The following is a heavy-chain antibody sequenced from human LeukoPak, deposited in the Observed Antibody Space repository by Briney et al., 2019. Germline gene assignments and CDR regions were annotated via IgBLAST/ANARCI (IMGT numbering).Heavy chain of an antibody. J-gene: IGHJ4*02. Sequence: PGGSLRLSCAASGFTFSSHGIHWVRQAPGRGLEWVAVIWYDGTNKYYEDSVKGRFSISRDDSKNTVYLQMNSLRAEDTAVYYCARGGFEVDYWGQGTLVTVSS. D-gene: IGHD3-10*01. CDR1: GFTFSSHG. V-gene: IGHV3-33*01. CDR2: IWYDGTNK. CDR3: ARGGFEVDY.